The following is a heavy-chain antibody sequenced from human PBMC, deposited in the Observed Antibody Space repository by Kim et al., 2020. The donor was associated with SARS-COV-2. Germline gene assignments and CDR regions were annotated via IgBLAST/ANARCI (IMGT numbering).Heavy chain of an antibody. CDR3: ARVVAAWRYFDY. CDR2: INAGNGNT. CDR1: GYTFTSYA. Sequence: ASVKVSCKASGYTFTSYAMHWVRQAPGQRLEWMGWINAGNGNTKYSQKFQGRVTITRDTSASTAYMELSSLRSEDTAEYYCARVVAAWRYFDYWGQGTLVTVSS. D-gene: IGHD2-15*01. V-gene: IGHV1-3*01. J-gene: IGHJ4*02.